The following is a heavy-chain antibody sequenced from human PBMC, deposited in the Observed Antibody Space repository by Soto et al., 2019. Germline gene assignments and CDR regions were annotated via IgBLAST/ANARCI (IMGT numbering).Heavy chain of an antibody. CDR1: GFTFSSYA. CDR3: GRGSYSGSYYYFDY. D-gene: IGHD1-26*01. CDR2: ISYDGSNK. V-gene: IGHV3-30-3*01. Sequence: QVQLVESGGGVVQPGRSLRLSCAASGFTFSSYAMHWVRQAPGKGLEWVRVISYDGSNKYYAYSVKGRFTISRDNSKNTLYLQMNSLRAEDTAVYYCGRGSYSGSYYYFDYWGQGTLVTVSS. J-gene: IGHJ4*02.